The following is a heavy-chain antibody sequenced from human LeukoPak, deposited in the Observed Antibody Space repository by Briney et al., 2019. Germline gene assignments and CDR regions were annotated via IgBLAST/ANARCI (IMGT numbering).Heavy chain of an antibody. V-gene: IGHV1-2*02. CDR3: ARDYCSSTSCPISP. D-gene: IGHD2-2*01. CDR1: GYTFTGYY. J-gene: IGHJ5*02. CDR2: INPNSGGT. Sequence: ASVKVSCKASGYTFTGYYMHWVRQAPGQGLEWMGWINPNSGGTNYAQKFQGRVTMTRDTSISTAYTELSRLRSDDTAVYYCARDYCSSTSCPISPWGQGTLVTVSS.